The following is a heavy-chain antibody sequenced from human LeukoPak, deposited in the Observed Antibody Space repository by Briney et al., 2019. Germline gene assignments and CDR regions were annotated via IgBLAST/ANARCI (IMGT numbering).Heavy chain of an antibody. CDR3: ARGGGYSYGYIWFDP. D-gene: IGHD5-18*01. CDR1: GYTFTGYY. CDR2: INPTSGGT. J-gene: IGHJ5*02. Sequence: ASVKVSCKASGYTFTGYYMHWVRQAPGQGLEWMGWINPTSGGTNYAQKFQGRVTMTRDTSISTAYMELSRLRSDDTAVYYCARGGGYSYGYIWFDPWGQGTLVTVSS. V-gene: IGHV1-2*02.